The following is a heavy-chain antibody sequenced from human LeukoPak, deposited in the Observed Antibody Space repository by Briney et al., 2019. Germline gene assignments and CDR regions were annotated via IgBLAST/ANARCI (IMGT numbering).Heavy chain of an antibody. CDR3: ARVRPIVAPGGNFDY. J-gene: IGHJ4*02. CDR2: IYQSGST. CDR1: GYSISSGYY. V-gene: IGHV4-38-2*01. D-gene: IGHD5-12*01. Sequence: PSETLSLTCAVSGYSISSGYYWGWIRQPPGKGLEWIGSIYQSGSTYNNPSLKSRVTISVDTSKNQFSLKLSSVTAADTAVYYCARVRPIVAPGGNFDYWGQGTLVTVSS.